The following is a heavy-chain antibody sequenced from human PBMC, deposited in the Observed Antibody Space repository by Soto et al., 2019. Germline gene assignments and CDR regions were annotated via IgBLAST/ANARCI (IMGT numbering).Heavy chain of an antibody. J-gene: IGHJ4*02. CDR1: GGTFSSYA. CDR2: IIPIFGTA. D-gene: IGHD4-4*01. Sequence: SVKGSCKASGGTFSSYAISWVRQAPGQGLEWMGGIIPIFGTANYAQKFQGRVTITADESTSTAYMELSSLRSEDTAVYYCASPGYCDRLQFFLYWGQGKLATVSP. V-gene: IGHV1-69*13. CDR3: ASPGYCDRLQFFLY.